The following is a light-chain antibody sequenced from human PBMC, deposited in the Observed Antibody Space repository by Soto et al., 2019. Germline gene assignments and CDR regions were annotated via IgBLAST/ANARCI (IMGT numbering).Light chain of an antibody. V-gene: IGKV3-15*01. CDR3: QQDKKWAT. CDR2: GAS. Sequence: EIVMTQSPATLSVSPGERATLSCRASQSVSANLAWYQQKPGQAPRLLIYGASSRATGLPDRFSVSGSGTDFTLTISSLQYEDFAVYFCQQDKKWATFGPGTRLEIE. J-gene: IGKJ5*01. CDR1: QSVSAN.